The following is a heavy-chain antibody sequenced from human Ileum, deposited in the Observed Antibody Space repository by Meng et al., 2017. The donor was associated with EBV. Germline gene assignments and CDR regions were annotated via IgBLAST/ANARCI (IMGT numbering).Heavy chain of an antibody. V-gene: IGHV7-4-1*01. CDR3: ARGNGWRFDY. CDR1: GYTFTSSS. CDR2: ININTGNP. J-gene: IGHJ4*01. Sequence: QVQLVQSGSELKKPGDSVKVSCQAAGYTFTSSSMNWVRHAPGQGLEWMGWININTGNPTYAQGFTGRFVFSLDTSVSTAYLQIDSLKADDTAVYYCARGNGWRFDYWGHGTLVTVSS. D-gene: IGHD6-19*01.